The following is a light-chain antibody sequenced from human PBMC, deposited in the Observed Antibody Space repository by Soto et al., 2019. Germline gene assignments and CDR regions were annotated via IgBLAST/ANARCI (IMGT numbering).Light chain of an antibody. V-gene: IGLV2-23*01. CDR2: EGT. CDR1: SSDVGSSNL. J-gene: IGLJ3*02. CDR3: CSYAGSSTWV. Sequence: QSALTQPASVSGSPGQSITISCTGTSSDVGSSNLVSWYQQHPGKAPKLMIYEGTKRPSGVSDRFSGSKTGNTASLTISGLQAADEGDYYCCSYAGSSTWVFGGGTKLTVL.